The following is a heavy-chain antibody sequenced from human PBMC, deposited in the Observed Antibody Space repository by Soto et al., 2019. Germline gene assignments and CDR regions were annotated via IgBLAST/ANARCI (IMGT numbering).Heavy chain of an antibody. CDR2: ILPVFGIM. J-gene: IGHJ6*02. V-gene: IGHV1-69*01. CDR1: RGTFNTYP. Sequence: QVQREQSGAEVQKPGSSVKVSCQTSRGTFNTYPISWMRQAPGQGLEWLGGILPVFGIMNYAQQFQDRLTMTADEATTSVDMELSGRTSDDTAVYFCARRHRRGRPDEFRSVPAASVSHYGLGVWGQGTAVIVSS. CDR3: ARRHRRGRPDEFRSVPAASVSHYGLGV. D-gene: IGHD3-3*01.